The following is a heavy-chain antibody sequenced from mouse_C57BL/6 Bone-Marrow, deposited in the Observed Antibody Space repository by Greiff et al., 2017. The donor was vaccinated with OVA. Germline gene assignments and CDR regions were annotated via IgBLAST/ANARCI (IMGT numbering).Heavy chain of an antibody. V-gene: IGHV1-50*01. D-gene: IGHD2-3*01. J-gene: IGHJ3*01. CDR1: GYTFTSYW. CDR3: ARNGYDPFAY. CDR2: IDPSDSYT. Sequence: VQLQQPGAELVKPGASVKLSCKASGYTFTSYWMQWVKQRPGQGLEWIGEIDPSDSYTNYNQKFKGKATLTVDTSSSTAYMQLNSLTSEDSAVYFCARNGYDPFAYWGQGTLVTVSA.